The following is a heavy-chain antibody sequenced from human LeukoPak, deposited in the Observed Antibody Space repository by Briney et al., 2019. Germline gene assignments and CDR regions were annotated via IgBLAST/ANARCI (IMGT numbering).Heavy chain of an antibody. J-gene: IGHJ4*02. Sequence: SETLSLTCTVSGGSITGYYWSWIRQPPGKGLEWIVYFYYSESTNYNPSLKSRVTISVDTSKNQFSLKVSSVTAADTAVYYCARYPYSGISGWQAFDYWGQGTLVTVSS. CDR3: ARYPYSGISGWQAFDY. CDR1: GGSITGYY. D-gene: IGHD6-19*01. V-gene: IGHV4-59*08. CDR2: FYYSEST.